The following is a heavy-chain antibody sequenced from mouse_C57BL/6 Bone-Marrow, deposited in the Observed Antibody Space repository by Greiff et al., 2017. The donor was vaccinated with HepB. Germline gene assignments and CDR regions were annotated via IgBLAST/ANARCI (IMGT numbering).Heavy chain of an antibody. J-gene: IGHJ2*01. CDR2: ISDGGSYT. CDR1: GFTFSSYA. V-gene: IGHV5-4*01. D-gene: IGHD2-14*01. Sequence: ESVGFFFTPGGPLQLSCAASGFTFSSYATSWVRQTPEKRLEWVATISDGGSYTYYPDNVKGRFTISRDNAKNNLYLQMSHLKSEDTAMYYCARDNGYPWGQGTTLTVSS. CDR3: ARDNGYP.